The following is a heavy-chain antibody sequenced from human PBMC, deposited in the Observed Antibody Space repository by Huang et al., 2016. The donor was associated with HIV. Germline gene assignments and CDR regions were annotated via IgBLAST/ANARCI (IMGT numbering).Heavy chain of an antibody. CDR2: INHSVST. J-gene: IGHJ4*02. CDR3: ARILMYYNSSGYGFDY. D-gene: IGHD3-22*01. V-gene: IGHV4-34*01. CDR1: GGSFSGYY. Sequence: QVQLQQWGAGLLKPSETLSLTCAVYGGSFSGYYGSWIRQPPGKGLEGIGEINHSVSTNDNPSLKSRVTISVDTSKNQFSLKLSSVTAADTAVYYCARILMYYNSSGYGFDYWGQGTLVTVSS.